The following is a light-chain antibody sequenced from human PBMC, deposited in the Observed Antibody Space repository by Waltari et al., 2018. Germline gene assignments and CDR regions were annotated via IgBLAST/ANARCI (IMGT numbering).Light chain of an antibody. J-gene: IGKJ1*01. CDR3: LQYNSLWT. V-gene: IGKV3-15*01. CDR2: GAS. CDR1: QSVSSN. Sequence: EIVMTQSPATLSVSPGERVTLSCRASQSVSSNLAWYHQKPGQTPRLLIYGASTRATGIPARFSGSGSGTEFTLTISSLQSEDFAIYYCLQYNSLWTFGQGTKVEIK.